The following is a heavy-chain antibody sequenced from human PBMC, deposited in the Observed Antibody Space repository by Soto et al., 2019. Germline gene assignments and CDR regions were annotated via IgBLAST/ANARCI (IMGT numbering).Heavy chain of an antibody. D-gene: IGHD3-3*01. J-gene: IGHJ5*02. CDR2: ISYDGSNK. V-gene: IGHV3-30-3*01. CDR1: GFTFSSYA. Sequence: GGSLRLSCAASGFTFSSYAMHWVRQAPGKGLEWVAVISYDGSNKYYADSVKGRFTISRDNSKNTLYLQMNSLRAEGTAVYYCARGQHYDFWSGYPNWFDPWGQGTLVTVSS. CDR3: ARGQHYDFWSGYPNWFDP.